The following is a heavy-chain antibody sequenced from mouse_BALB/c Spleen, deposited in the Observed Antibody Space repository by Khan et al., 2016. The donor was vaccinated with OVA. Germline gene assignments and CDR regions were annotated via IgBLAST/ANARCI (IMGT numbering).Heavy chain of an antibody. CDR2: ISYSDST. CDR1: GYSITSNYA. J-gene: IGHJ4*01. D-gene: IGHD1-1*01. CDR3: ARGNYYGYAMDY. Sequence: EVQLQESGPGLVKPSQSLSLTCTVTGYSITSNYAWNWIRQFPGNKLEWMGYISYSDSTSYNPSLKSRISITRATSKTQFFLQLNSVTTEATATYYCARGNYYGYAMDYWGQGTSVTVSS. V-gene: IGHV3-2*02.